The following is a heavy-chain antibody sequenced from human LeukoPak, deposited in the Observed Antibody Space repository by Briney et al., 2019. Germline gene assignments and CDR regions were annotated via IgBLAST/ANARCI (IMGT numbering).Heavy chain of an antibody. J-gene: IGHJ5*02. CDR1: GYTFTGYY. D-gene: IGHD3-3*01. Sequence: ASVKVSCKASGYTFTGYYMHWVRQAPGQGLEWMGRINPNSGGTNYAQKFQGRVTMTRDTSISTAYMELSRLRSDDTAVYYCARDRVTIFGVVTTPEVWFDPWGQGTLVTVSS. CDR2: INPNSGGT. V-gene: IGHV1-2*06. CDR3: ARDRVTIFGVVTTPEVWFDP.